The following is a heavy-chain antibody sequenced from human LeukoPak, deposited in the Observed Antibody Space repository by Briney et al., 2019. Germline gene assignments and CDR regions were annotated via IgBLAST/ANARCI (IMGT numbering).Heavy chain of an antibody. D-gene: IGHD1-1*01. Sequence: SAALSPSCPASGASIISSSYYGGWIPQPPGKGLGWIGSMYYIGSTYYTPSLKSQVTISVDTSKNQLSLKLSSVTAADTAVYYCARHLERQPYYYYYGMDVWGQGTTVTVSS. CDR3: ARHLERQPYYYYYGMDV. CDR2: MYYIGST. V-gene: IGHV4-39*01. CDR1: GASIISSSYY. J-gene: IGHJ6*02.